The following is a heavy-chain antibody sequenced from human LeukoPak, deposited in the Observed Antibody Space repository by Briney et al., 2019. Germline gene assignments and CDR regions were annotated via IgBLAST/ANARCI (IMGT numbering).Heavy chain of an antibody. J-gene: IGHJ4*02. V-gene: IGHV2-5*02. D-gene: IGHD5-18*01. CDR2: IYWDDDK. CDR1: GFSLSTSGIG. Sequence: SGPTLVKPTQTLTLTCTFSGFSLSTSGIGVGWIRQPPGKALEWLALIYWDDDKRYSPSLKSRLTITKDTSKNQVVLTMTSMDPVDTATYYCARRQPGYGLDYWGQGALVTVSS. CDR3: ARRQPGYGLDY.